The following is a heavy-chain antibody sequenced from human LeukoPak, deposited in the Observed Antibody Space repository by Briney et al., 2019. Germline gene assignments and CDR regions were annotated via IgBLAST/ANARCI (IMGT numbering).Heavy chain of an antibody. Sequence: GGSLRLSCAASGFTFSSHWMHWVRQAPGKGLVWVSRINSDGSSTSYADLVKGRFTISRDNAKKMLYLQMNSLRAEDTAVYYCARSYGSGSYYAVSPSDYWGQGTLVTVSS. V-gene: IGHV3-74*01. D-gene: IGHD3-10*01. CDR3: ARSYGSGSYYAVSPSDY. CDR2: INSDGSST. CDR1: GFTFSSHW. J-gene: IGHJ4*02.